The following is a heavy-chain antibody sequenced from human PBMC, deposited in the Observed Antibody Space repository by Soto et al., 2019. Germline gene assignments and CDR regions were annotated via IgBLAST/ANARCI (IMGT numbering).Heavy chain of an antibody. V-gene: IGHV5-51*01. CDR3: AGGGVRGVVTRTRDYYGMDV. Sequence: GESLRISCKGSGYHFTNYWIGWVRQMPGKGLESMGIIYPGDSDTRYSPSSQGQVTISADKSISTAYLQWSSLKASDTAMYYCAGGGVRGVVTRTRDYYGMDVWGQGTTVTVSS. D-gene: IGHD3-10*01. CDR2: IYPGDSDT. CDR1: GYHFTNYW. J-gene: IGHJ6*02.